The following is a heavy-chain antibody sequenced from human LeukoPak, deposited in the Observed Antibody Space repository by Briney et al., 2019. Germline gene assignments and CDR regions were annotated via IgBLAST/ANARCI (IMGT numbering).Heavy chain of an antibody. CDR3: ARAPPKYCSSTSCYYYYYGMDV. J-gene: IGHJ6*02. D-gene: IGHD2-2*01. V-gene: IGHV3-66*02. CDR1: GFTVSSNY. Sequence: GGSLRLSCAASGFTVSSNYMSWVRQAPGKGLGWVSVIYSGGSTYYADSVKGRFTISRDNSKNTLYLQMNSLRAEDTAVYYCARAPPKYCSSTSCYYYYYGMDVWGQGTTVTVSS. CDR2: IYSGGST.